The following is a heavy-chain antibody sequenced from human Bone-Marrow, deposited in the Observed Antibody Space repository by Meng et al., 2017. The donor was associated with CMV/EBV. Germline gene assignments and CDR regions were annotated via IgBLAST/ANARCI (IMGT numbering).Heavy chain of an antibody. Sequence: GESLKISCAASGFTVSSNEMSWVRQAPGKGLEWVSSISGGSTYYADSRKGRFTISRDNAKNSLYLQMKSLRAEDTAVYYCARPGSVWGQGTLVTVSS. J-gene: IGHJ4*02. V-gene: IGHV3-38-3*01. CDR1: GFTVSSNE. CDR3: ARPGSV. CDR2: ISGGST. D-gene: IGHD1-26*01.